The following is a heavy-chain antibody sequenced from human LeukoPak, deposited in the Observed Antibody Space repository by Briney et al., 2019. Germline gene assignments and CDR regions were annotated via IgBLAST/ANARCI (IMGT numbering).Heavy chain of an antibody. CDR1: GFTFSSYA. CDR3: ASAGGLRYYYFDY. Sequence: PGGSLRLSCAASGFTFSSYAMSWVRQAPGKGLEWVSAISGSGGSTYYADSVKGRFTISRDNSKNTLYLQMNSLRAEDTAVYYCASAGGLRYYYFDYWGQGTLVTVSS. J-gene: IGHJ4*02. V-gene: IGHV3-23*01. CDR2: ISGSGGST. D-gene: IGHD1-14*01.